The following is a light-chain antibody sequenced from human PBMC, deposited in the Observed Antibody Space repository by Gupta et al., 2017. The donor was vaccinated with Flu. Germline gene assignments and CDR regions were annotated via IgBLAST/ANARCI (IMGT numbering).Light chain of an antibody. J-gene: IGLJ2*01. V-gene: IGLV2-14*04. Sequence: ITISCTGTSSDVGGYNYVSWYQQHPGKAPKLMMYDVSNRPSGVSNRFSGSKSGNTESLTITGLQAEDEADYYCSSYKSSSTLWVFGGGTKLTVL. CDR1: SSDVGGYNY. CDR2: DVS. CDR3: SSYKSSSTLWV.